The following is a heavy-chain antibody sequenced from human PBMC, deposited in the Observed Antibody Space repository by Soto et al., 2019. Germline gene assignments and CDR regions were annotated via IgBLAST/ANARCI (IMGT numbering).Heavy chain of an antibody. Sequence: GVSLRLSCAASGFTFSSYAMSWVRQSPGGGLGWVSAISGSGLSTYYADSVRGRFTISRDTSKNTLYLHMNSLRAEDTAIYYCRKAPSSLRFRASLYHYFFNHWGQGTLVTVSS. CDR1: GFTFSSYA. CDR3: RKAPSSLRFRASLYHYFFNH. V-gene: IGHV3-23*01. J-gene: IGHJ4*02. D-gene: IGHD3-16*02. CDR2: ISGSGLST.